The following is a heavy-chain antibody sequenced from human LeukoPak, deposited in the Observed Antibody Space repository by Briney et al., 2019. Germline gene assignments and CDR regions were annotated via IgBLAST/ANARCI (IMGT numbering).Heavy chain of an antibody. D-gene: IGHD6-13*01. CDR3: ARVDSSRGNWFDP. J-gene: IGHJ5*02. CDR1: GGSISSYY. V-gene: IGHV4-59*01. CDR2: IYYSGST. Sequence: PSETLSLTCTVSGGSISSYYWSWIRQPPGKGLEWIGYIYYSGSTNYNPSLKSRVTISVDTSKNQFSLKLSSVTAADTAVYYCARVDSSRGNWFDPWGQGTLVTVSS.